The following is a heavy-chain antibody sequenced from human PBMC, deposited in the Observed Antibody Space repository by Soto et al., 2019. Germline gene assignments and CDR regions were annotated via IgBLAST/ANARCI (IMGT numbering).Heavy chain of an antibody. Sequence: EVQLLESGGGLIQPGGSQRLSCAASGFTFSSYGMNWVRQAPGKGLEWVSTISGSGGATYYADCVKGRFNVSRDNSNNTLYLQMNSLRPEDTAVYYCAKGRFLEWFDSWGQGILVTVSS. CDR1: GFTFSSYG. D-gene: IGHD3-3*01. CDR2: ISGSGGAT. J-gene: IGHJ5*01. V-gene: IGHV3-23*01. CDR3: AKGRFLEWFDS.